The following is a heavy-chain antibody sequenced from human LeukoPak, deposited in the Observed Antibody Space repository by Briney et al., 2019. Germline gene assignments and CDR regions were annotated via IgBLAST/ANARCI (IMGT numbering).Heavy chain of an antibody. CDR1: GGSISSYY. D-gene: IGHD1-26*01. V-gene: IGHV4-59*01. Sequence: SETLSLTCTVSGGSISSYYWSWIRQPPGKGLEWIGYIYYSGSTNYNPSLKSRVTISVDTSKNQFSLKLSSVTAADTAVYYCARGGTRAGGFDYWGQGTLVTVSS. CDR3: ARGGTRAGGFDY. J-gene: IGHJ4*02. CDR2: IYYSGST.